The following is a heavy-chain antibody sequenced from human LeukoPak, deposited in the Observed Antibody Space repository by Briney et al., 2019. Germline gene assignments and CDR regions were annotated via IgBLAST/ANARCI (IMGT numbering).Heavy chain of an antibody. Sequence: SSETLSVTCTVSGGSISSYYWSWIRQPPGKGLEWIGYIYYSGSTNYNPSLKSRVTISVDTSKNQFSLKLSSVTAADTAVYYCARHRPDSSGYYFDYWGQGTLVTVSS. CDR3: ARHRPDSSGYYFDY. CDR2: IYYSGST. V-gene: IGHV4-59*08. CDR1: GGSISSYY. D-gene: IGHD3-22*01. J-gene: IGHJ4*02.